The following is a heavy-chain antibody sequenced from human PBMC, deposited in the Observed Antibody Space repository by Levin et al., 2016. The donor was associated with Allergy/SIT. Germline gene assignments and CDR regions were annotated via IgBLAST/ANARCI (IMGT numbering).Heavy chain of an antibody. D-gene: IGHD6-13*01. J-gene: IGHJ5*02. Sequence: WIRQPPGKGLEWVSYISSSSSYTNYADSVKGRFTISRDNAKNSLYLQMNSLRAEDTAVYYCARVLVSRSSSVLRAPRFDPWGQGTLVTVSS. CDR3: ARVLVSRSSSVLRAPRFDP. CDR2: ISSSSSYT. V-gene: IGHV3-11*06.